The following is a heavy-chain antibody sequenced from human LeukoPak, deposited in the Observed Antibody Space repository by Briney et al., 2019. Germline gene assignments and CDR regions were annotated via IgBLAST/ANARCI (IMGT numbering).Heavy chain of an antibody. J-gene: IGHJ5*02. CDR1: GGSFSGYY. Sequence: SETLSLTCAVYGGSFSGYYWSWIRQPPGKGLEWIGEINHSGSTNYNPSLKSRVTISVDTSKNQFSLKLSSVTAADTAVYYCARSSSSWYGAEWFDPWGQGTLVTVSS. V-gene: IGHV4-34*01. CDR3: ARSSSSWYGAEWFDP. D-gene: IGHD6-13*01. CDR2: INHSGST.